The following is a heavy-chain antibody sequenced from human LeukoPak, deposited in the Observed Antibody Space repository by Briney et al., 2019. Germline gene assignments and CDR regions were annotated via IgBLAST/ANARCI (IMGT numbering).Heavy chain of an antibody. V-gene: IGHV4-34*01. CDR3: VRHVARAFDI. Sequence: SETLSLTCAVYGGSFTNYYWSWIRQPPGKGQEWIGEINHSGSSKYNPSLKSRVTISIDTSKNQLSLKLSSVTAADTAVYSCVRHVARAFDIWGQGTKVTVSS. CDR2: INHSGSS. CDR1: GGSFTNYY. J-gene: IGHJ3*02.